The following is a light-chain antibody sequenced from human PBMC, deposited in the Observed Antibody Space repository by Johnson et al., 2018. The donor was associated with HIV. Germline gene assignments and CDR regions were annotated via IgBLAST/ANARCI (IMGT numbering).Light chain of an antibody. CDR2: DNN. CDR1: SSNIGNNY. Sequence: QAVLTQPPSVSAAPGQKVTISCSGSSSNIGNNYVSWYQQLPGTAPKLLIYDNNKRPSGIPDRFSGSKSGTSATLGITGLQTGDEADYYCGTWDSSLSVYAFGTGTKCTVL. CDR3: GTWDSSLSVYA. V-gene: IGLV1-51*01. J-gene: IGLJ1*01.